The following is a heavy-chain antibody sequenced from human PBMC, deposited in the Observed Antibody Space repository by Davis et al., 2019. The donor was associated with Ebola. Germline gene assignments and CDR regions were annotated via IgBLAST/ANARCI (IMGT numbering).Heavy chain of an antibody. D-gene: IGHD6-13*01. Sequence: APVKVSCKASGYTFTGYYIHWVRQAPGQGLEWMGWINPNSGDTNYAQKFQGKVTMTSDTSRTTAYLEVNSLRSDDTAVFFCARDLGFTSRWYSELYWGQGTLVTVSS. CDR3: ARDLGFTSRWYSELY. CDR1: GYTFTGYY. V-gene: IGHV1-2*02. J-gene: IGHJ4*02. CDR2: INPNSGDT.